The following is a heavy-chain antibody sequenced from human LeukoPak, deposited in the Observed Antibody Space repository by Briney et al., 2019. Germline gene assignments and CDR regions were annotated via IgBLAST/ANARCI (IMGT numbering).Heavy chain of an antibody. V-gene: IGHV3-23*01. CDR2: ISGSGGST. CDR1: GFTFSSYA. Sequence: GGSLRLSCAASGFTFSSYAMSWVRQAPGKGLEWVSAISGSGGSTYYADSVKGRFTISRDNSKNTLYLQMNSLRAEDTAVYYCAKDIYDSSGYYYEEDYWGQGTLVTVSS. J-gene: IGHJ4*02. CDR3: AKDIYDSSGYYYEEDY. D-gene: IGHD3-22*01.